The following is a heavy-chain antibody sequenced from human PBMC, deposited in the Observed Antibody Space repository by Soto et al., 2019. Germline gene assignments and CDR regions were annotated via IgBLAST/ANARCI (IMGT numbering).Heavy chain of an antibody. Sequence: QVQLVESGGGVVQPGRSLRLSCAASGFTFSSYAMHWVRQAPGKGLEWVAVISYDVSNKYYADSVKGRFTISRDNSKNTLYLQMNSLRAEDTAVYYCARGGGHCSGGSCYPDYYYYGMDVWGQGTTVTVSS. V-gene: IGHV3-30-3*01. CDR1: GFTFSSYA. D-gene: IGHD2-15*01. J-gene: IGHJ6*02. CDR2: ISYDVSNK. CDR3: ARGGGHCSGGSCYPDYYYYGMDV.